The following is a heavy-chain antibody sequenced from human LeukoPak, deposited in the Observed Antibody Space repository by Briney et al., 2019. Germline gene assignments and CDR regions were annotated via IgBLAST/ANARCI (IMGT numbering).Heavy chain of an antibody. CDR2: VNINGGST. J-gene: IGHJ4*02. Sequence: GGSLRLSCSASGFSFSNFAMHWVRQAPGKGLEYVSGVNINGGSTYYADSVKGRFTISRDNSKNTLYLQMHSLRPEDTAVYYCAKDRDWYYFDYWGQGTLVTVSS. V-gene: IGHV3-64D*06. CDR1: GFSFSNFA. CDR3: AKDRDWYYFDY. D-gene: IGHD5-24*01.